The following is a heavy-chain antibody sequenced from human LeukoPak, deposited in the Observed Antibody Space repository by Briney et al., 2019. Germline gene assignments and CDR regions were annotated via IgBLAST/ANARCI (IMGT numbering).Heavy chain of an antibody. CDR1: GGSISSSSYY. V-gene: IGHV4-39*07. CDR2: IYYSGST. D-gene: IGHD6-13*01. CDR3: ARDRGGSSWYNYYDA. J-gene: IGHJ4*02. Sequence: SETLSLTCTVSGGSISSSSYYWGWIRQPPGKGLEWIGSIYYSGSTYYNPSLKSRVTISVDTPRNQFSLKLSSVTAADTAVFYCARDRGGSSWYNYYDAWGQGILVTVSS.